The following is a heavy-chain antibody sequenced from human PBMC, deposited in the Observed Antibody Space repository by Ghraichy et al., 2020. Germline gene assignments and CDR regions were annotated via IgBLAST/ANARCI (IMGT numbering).Heavy chain of an antibody. CDR2: ISYDGSNK. Sequence: GESLNISCAASGFTFSSYAMHWVRQAPGKGLEWVAVISYDGSNKYYADSVKGRFTISRDNSKNTLYLQMNSLRAEDTAVYYCARDSRGDPRYYYYYGMDVWGQGTTVTVSS. D-gene: IGHD2-21*02. CDR1: GFTFSSYA. V-gene: IGHV3-30-3*01. J-gene: IGHJ6*02. CDR3: ARDSRGDPRYYYYYGMDV.